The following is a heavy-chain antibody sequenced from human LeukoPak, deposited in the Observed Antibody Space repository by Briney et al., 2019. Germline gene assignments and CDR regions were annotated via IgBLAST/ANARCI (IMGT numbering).Heavy chain of an antibody. CDR3: ARRAGAYSHPYDY. Sequence: PGGPLTLFCTVSGLTVSSNSMSGLRQAPGKGLEGVSFIYSDNTHYLDSVKGRFTIHRDNSKNTQYLQMTSLRAEDPAVYDCARRAGAYSHPYDYWGQGTLVTVSS. CDR1: GLTVSSNS. CDR2: IYSDNT. J-gene: IGHJ4*02. D-gene: IGHD4/OR15-4a*01. V-gene: IGHV3-53*01.